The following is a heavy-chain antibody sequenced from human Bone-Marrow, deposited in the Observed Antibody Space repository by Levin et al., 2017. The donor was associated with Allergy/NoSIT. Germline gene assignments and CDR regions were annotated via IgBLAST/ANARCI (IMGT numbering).Heavy chain of an antibody. D-gene: IGHD4-17*01. CDR1: GFNFSSYW. J-gene: IGHJ2*01. CDR2: INRDGSST. V-gene: IGHV3-74*01. CDR3: ARDRVTTNWYFDL. Sequence: GESLKISCSASGFNFSSYWMHWVRQAPGKGLVWVSRINRDGSSTSYADSVKGRFTISRDNAKNTLYLQMNSLRAEGTSVYYCARDRVTTNWYFDLWSRGTLVTVSS.